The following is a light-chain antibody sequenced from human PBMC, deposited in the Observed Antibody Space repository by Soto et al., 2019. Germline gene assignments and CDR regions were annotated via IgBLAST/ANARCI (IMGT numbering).Light chain of an antibody. CDR3: QQYDDWLRLT. CDR1: ESVSIS. V-gene: IGKV3D-15*01. Sequence: EIVFTPSAFTLSLSPAERATLSCTASESVSISLAWYQHKPGQPPRLLIHGASTRATGIPARFSGSGSGTEFNLTISSLQSEDFAVYFCQQYDDWLRLTVGGGTKVDIK. CDR2: GAS. J-gene: IGKJ4*01.